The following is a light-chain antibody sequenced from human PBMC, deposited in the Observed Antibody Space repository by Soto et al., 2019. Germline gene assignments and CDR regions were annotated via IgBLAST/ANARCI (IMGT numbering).Light chain of an antibody. CDR1: SSDVGAYKY. V-gene: IGLV2-14*01. Sequence: QSALTQPASVSGSPGQSITISCTGTSSDVGAYKYVTWHQQSPGKAPKLILFEVSNRRSGVSSRFSGSRSGDTASLTISGLHPDDEGYYYCSSYATGTTLVFGGGTKVTVL. CDR3: SSYATGTTLV. CDR2: EVS. J-gene: IGLJ2*01.